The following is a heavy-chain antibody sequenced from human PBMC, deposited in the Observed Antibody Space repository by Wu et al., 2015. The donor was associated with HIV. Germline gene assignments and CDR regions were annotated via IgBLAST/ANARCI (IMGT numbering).Heavy chain of an antibody. D-gene: IGHD2-21*01. V-gene: IGHV1-18*01. CDR3: ARVQFDPRYYTYFDL. J-gene: IGHJ2*01. CDR1: YILSNYP. Sequence: QSQLVQSGPETKRPGASVRVSCKAAYILSNYPIGWVRQAPGQRLEWMGWMNPKNGHIQPAQRFQDEITMSTNNSAHTAYMELKSLTSDDTAIYFCARVQFDPRYYTYFDLWGQGTLVIVSS. CDR2: MNPKNGHI.